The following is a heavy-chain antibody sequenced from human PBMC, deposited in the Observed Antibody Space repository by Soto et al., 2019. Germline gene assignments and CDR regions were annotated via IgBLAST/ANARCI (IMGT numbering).Heavy chain of an antibody. CDR3: ARGDIVVVTVMGY. D-gene: IGHD2-21*02. Sequence: QVQLVESGGGVVQPGRSLRLSCAASGFTFSSYGMHWVRQASGKGLEWVAVIWYDGSNKYYADSVKGRFTISRDNSKNTLYLQMNSLRAEDTAVYYCARGDIVVVTVMGYWGQGTLVTVSS. J-gene: IGHJ4*02. CDR2: IWYDGSNK. V-gene: IGHV3-33*01. CDR1: GFTFSSYG.